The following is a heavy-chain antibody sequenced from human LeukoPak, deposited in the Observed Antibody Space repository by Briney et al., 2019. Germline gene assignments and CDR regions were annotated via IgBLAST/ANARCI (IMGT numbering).Heavy chain of an antibody. CDR3: ARKIARGSFDP. D-gene: IGHD3-10*01. CDR1: GYTFTGYY. V-gene: IGHV1-2*02. CDR2: INPNSGGT. Sequence: ASLKVSCKASGYTFTGYYMHWVRQAPGQGLEWMGWINPNSGGTNYAQKFQGRVTMTRDTSISTAYMELSRLRSDDTAVYSCARKIARGSFDPWGQGTLVTVSS. J-gene: IGHJ5*02.